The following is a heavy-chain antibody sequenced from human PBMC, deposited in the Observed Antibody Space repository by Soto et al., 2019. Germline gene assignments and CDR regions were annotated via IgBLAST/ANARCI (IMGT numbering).Heavy chain of an antibody. D-gene: IGHD3-9*01. CDR2: INHSGST. J-gene: IGHJ6*02. CDR3: ARGRGPRYFGWLSRETDMDV. V-gene: IGHV4-34*01. CDR1: GGSFSGYY. Sequence: QVQLQQWGAGLLKPSETLSLTCAVYGGSFSGYYWSWIRQPPGKGLEGIGEINHSGSTNYNPSLKRRVTIPVSRYKNQISLKRSSVPDADTAVYYCARGRGPRYFGWLSRETDMDVWGQGTTVTVSS.